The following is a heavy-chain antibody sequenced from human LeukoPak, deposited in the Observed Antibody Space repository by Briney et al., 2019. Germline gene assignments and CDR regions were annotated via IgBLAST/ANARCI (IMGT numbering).Heavy chain of an antibody. J-gene: IGHJ4*02. V-gene: IGHV1-46*01. CDR1: GYTFTSYY. CDR3: ARSYSSSSEFDY. CDR2: INPDSGST. D-gene: IGHD6-6*01. Sequence: GSVKVSCKASGYTFTSYYMHWVRQAPGQGLEWMGIINPDSGSTSYAQKFQGRVTMTRDTSTSTVYMELSSLRSEDTAVYYCARSYSSSSEFDYWGQGTLVTVSS.